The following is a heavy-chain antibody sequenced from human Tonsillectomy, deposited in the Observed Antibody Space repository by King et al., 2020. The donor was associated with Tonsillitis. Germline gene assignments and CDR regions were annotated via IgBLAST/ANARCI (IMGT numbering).Heavy chain of an antibody. D-gene: IGHD3-10*01. Sequence: QLQESGPGLVKPSETLSLTCTVSGGSISSSSYYWGWIRQPPGKGLEWIGSIYYSGSTYYNPSLKSRVTTSVDTSKNQFSLKLSSVTAADTAVYYCAREGSGSYYPYFDYWGQGTLVTVSS. CDR2: IYYSGST. CDR1: GGSISSSSYY. J-gene: IGHJ4*02. V-gene: IGHV4-39*01. CDR3: AREGSGSYYPYFDY.